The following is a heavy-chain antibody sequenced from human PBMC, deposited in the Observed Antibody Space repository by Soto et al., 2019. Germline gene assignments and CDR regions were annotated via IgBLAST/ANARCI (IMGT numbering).Heavy chain of an antibody. CDR2: ISAYNGNT. J-gene: IGHJ3*02. Sequence: QVQLVQSGAEVKKPGASVKVSCKASGYTFTSYGINWVRQAPGQGLEWMGWISAYNGNTNYAQKLQGRVTMTTDTSTSTAYMELRSLRSDDTAVYYCAGRYCSGGSCHWQNFDIWGQGTMVTVSS. V-gene: IGHV1-18*01. CDR1: GYTFTSYG. CDR3: AGRYCSGGSCHWQNFDI. D-gene: IGHD2-15*01.